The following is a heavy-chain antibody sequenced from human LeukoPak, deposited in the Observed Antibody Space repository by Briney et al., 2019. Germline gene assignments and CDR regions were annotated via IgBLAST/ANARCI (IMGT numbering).Heavy chain of an antibody. CDR2: INHSGST. J-gene: IGHJ6*02. V-gene: IGHV4-34*01. D-gene: IGHD6-19*01. CDR3: AEGASSGRFSQWGGLDV. CDR1: GASFSGYY. Sequence: SETLSLTCAVSGASFSGYYWTWIRQSPGKGLECIGEINHSGSTNYSPSLKSRIIISVDPSRNQFSLNLRSVTAADTAVYYCAEGASSGRFSQWGGLDVWGQGTTVIVSS.